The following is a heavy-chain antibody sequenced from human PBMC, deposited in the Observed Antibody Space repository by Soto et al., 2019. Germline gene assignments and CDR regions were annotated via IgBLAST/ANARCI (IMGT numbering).Heavy chain of an antibody. J-gene: IGHJ3*02. D-gene: IGHD3-9*01. CDR3: AREGFDGYYDILTGYYKGAFDI. V-gene: IGHV4-59*01. CDR2: IYYSGST. Sequence: PSETLSLTCTVSGGSISSYYWSWIRQPPGKGPEWIGYIYYSGSTNYNPSLKSRVTISVDTSKNQFSLKLSSVTAADTAVYYCAREGFDGYYDILTGYYKGAFDIWGQGTMVTVSS. CDR1: GGSISSYY.